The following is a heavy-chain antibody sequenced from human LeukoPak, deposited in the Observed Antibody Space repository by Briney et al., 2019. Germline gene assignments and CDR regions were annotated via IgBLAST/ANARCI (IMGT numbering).Heavy chain of an antibody. CDR1: GFTFGSYA. Sequence: GGSLRLSCAASGFTFGSYAMHWVRQAPGKGLEWVAVISYDGSNRYYADSVKGRFTISRDNAKNSLYLQMNSLRAEDTAVYYCAREPIRGNWFDPWGQGTLVTVSS. V-gene: IGHV3-30*04. CDR2: ISYDGSNR. CDR3: AREPIRGNWFDP. D-gene: IGHD2-2*02. J-gene: IGHJ5*02.